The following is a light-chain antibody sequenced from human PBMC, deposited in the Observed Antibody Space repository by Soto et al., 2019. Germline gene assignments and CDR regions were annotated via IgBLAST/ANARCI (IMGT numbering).Light chain of an antibody. V-gene: IGKV1-39*01. CDR3: QQSYTTPWT. J-gene: IGKJ1*01. CDR1: QSISYY. Sequence: DIKMTQSPSSLSASVGDRVTITCRASQSISYYLNWYQQKPGRAPRLLIYTTSSLQSGVPSKFSGSASGTDFTLTISSLQPEDFATYYCQQSYTTPWTFGQGTK. CDR2: TTS.